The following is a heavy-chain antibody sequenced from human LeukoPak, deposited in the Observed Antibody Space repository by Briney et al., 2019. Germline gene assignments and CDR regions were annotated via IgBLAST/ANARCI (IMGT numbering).Heavy chain of an antibody. CDR2: IYYSGST. J-gene: IGHJ4*02. CDR1: GGSISSYY. CDR3: ARGVFFDY. D-gene: IGHD3-10*01. Sequence: SETLSLTCTVSGGSISSYYWSWIRQPPGKGLEWIGYIYYSGSTNYNPSLKSRVTISVDTSKNQFSLKLSSVTAADTAVYYCARGVFFDYWGQGTLVTVSS. V-gene: IGHV4-59*01.